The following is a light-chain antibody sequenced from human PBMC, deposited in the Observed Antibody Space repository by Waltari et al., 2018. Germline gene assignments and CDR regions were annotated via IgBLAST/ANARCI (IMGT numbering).Light chain of an antibody. CDR1: QSVLYSPTNKNY. CDR3: QQYFYTRS. Sequence: DIVMTQSLDSLAVSLGERDTINCQANQSVLYSPTNKNYIAWYQQKPRQPRKRLIYWATTRESGVPDLFSGSGSGTDFTLTISSLQAEDLAVYYCQQYFYTRSFGQGTKLEIK. V-gene: IGKV4-1*01. J-gene: IGKJ2*03. CDR2: WAT.